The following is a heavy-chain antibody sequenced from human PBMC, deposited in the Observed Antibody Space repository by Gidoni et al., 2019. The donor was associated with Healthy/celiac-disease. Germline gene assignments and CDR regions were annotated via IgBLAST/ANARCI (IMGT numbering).Heavy chain of an antibody. CDR1: GGSISSYY. D-gene: IGHD4-17*01. J-gene: IGHJ5*02. Sequence: LRESGPGLVKPSETLSLTCTVSGGSISSYYWSWIRQPPGKGLEWIGYIYYSGSTNYNPSLKSRVTISVDTSKNQFSLKLSSVTAAETAVYYCATTVTRDWFDPWGQGTLVTVSS. CDR2: IYYSGST. CDR3: ATTVTRDWFDP. V-gene: IGHV4-59*01.